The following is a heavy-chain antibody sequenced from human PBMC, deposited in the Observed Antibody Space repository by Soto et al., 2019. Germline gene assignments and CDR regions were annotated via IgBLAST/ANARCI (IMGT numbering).Heavy chain of an antibody. CDR2: ISAYNGNT. V-gene: IGHV1-18*01. CDR3: ARDSRQQLADPDFDY. D-gene: IGHD6-13*01. J-gene: IGHJ4*02. Sequence: QVQLVQSGAEVKKPGASVKVSCKASGYTFTSYGISWVRQAPGQGLEWMGWISAYNGNTNYAQKLQGRVTMTTDTSTSTGYMELRSLRSDDTAVYYCARDSRQQLADPDFDYWGQGTLVTVSS. CDR1: GYTFTSYG.